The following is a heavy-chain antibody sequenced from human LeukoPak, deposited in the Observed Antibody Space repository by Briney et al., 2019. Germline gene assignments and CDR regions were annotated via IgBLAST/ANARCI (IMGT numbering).Heavy chain of an antibody. D-gene: IGHD5-24*01. V-gene: IGHV3-53*01. CDR1: GFTFSTYA. Sequence: GGSLRLSCAASGFTFSTYAMSWVRQTPEKGLEWVSVIYSGGSTYYADSVKGRFTISRDNSKNTLYLQMNSLRAEDTAVYYCARAGGWLQLGYWGQGTLVTVPS. J-gene: IGHJ4*02. CDR3: ARAGGWLQLGY. CDR2: IYSGGST.